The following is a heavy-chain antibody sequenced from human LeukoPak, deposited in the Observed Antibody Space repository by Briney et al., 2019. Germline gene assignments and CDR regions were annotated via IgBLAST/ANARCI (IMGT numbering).Heavy chain of an antibody. J-gene: IGHJ4*02. CDR1: GFTFSSYS. Sequence: GGSLRLSCAASGFTFSSYSMNWVRQAPGKGLEWVSSISSSSSYIYYADSVKGRFTISRDNAKNSLYLQMNSLRAEDTAVYYCARDGGIAAGQEWGQGTLVTVSS. D-gene: IGHD6-13*01. V-gene: IGHV3-21*01. CDR2: ISSSSSYI. CDR3: ARDGGIAAGQE.